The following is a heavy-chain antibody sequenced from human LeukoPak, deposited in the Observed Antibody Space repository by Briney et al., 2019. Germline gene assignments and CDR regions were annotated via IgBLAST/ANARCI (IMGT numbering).Heavy chain of an antibody. CDR1: VVSINTYY. V-gene: IGHV4-4*09. Sequence: SETLSLTCTVSVVSINTYYASWMRQAPGKGLEFIGFIYNGWNTNYNPSLKSRATISVDTSNNQFSLRLTSVTAADTPMYYCAAGPWELDFWGQGTLVTVSS. CDR2: IYNGWNT. CDR3: AAGPWELDF. J-gene: IGHJ4*02. D-gene: IGHD1-26*01.